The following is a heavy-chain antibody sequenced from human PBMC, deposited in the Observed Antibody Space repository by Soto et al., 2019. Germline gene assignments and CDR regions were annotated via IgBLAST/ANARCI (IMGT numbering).Heavy chain of an antibody. CDR2: IYYSWST. CDR1: VGSISSGGYY. V-gene: IGHV4-31*03. J-gene: IGHJ5*02. D-gene: IGHD3-3*01. CDR3: ATRITVFGLLIPPFEP. Sequence: PSETLSLTCTVSVGSISSGGYYLSWIRQHPGKGLEWIGYIYYSWSTYYNPSLKSRVTMSVDTSKNQFSLRLSSVTAADTAIYYCATRITVFGLLIPPFEPWGQGTKLTLSS.